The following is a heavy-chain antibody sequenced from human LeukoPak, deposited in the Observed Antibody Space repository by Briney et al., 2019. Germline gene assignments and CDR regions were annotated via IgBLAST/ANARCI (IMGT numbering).Heavy chain of an antibody. CDR3: ATRHVKYYYDSSGYRLDAFDI. J-gene: IGHJ3*02. CDR2: FDPEDGET. Sequence: GASVKVSCKVSGYTLTELSMHWVRQAPGKGLEWMGGFDPEDGETIYAQKFQGRVTMTEDTSTDTAYMELSSLRSEDTAVYYCATRHVKYYYDSSGYRLDAFDIWGQGTMVTVSS. D-gene: IGHD3-22*01. V-gene: IGHV1-24*01. CDR1: GYTLTELS.